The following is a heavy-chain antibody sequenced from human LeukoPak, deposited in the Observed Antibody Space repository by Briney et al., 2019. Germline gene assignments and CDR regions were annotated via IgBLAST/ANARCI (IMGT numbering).Heavy chain of an antibody. CDR1: GFTLSSYS. J-gene: IGHJ6*02. V-gene: IGHV3-21*01. D-gene: IGHD6-13*01. Sequence: GGSLRLSCAASGFTLSSYSMNWVRQAPGKGLEWVSSISSSSSYIYYADSVKGRFTISRDNAKNSLYLQMNSLRAEDTAVYYCAREMGQQLVMVYYYGMDVWGQGTTVTVSS. CDR2: ISSSSSYI. CDR3: AREMGQQLVMVYYYGMDV.